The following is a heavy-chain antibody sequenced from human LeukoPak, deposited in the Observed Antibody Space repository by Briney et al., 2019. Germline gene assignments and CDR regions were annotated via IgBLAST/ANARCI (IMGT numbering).Heavy chain of an antibody. V-gene: IGHV3-11*04. CDR2: ISSSGSTI. CDR1: GFTFSDYY. CDR3: ASWRNYVSGSYNSYVY. J-gene: IGHJ4*02. D-gene: IGHD3-10*01. Sequence: GGSLRLSCAASGFTFSDYYMSWIRQAPGKGLEWVSYISSSGSTIYYADSVKGRFTISRDNAKNSLYLQMNSLRAEDTAVYYCASWRNYVSGSYNSYVYWAQGTPVTISS.